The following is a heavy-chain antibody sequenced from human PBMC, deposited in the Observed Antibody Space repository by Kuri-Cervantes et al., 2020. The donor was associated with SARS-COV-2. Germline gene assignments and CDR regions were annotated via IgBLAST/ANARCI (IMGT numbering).Heavy chain of an antibody. V-gene: IGHV4-59*01. CDR1: GGSISSSY. Sequence: GSLSLTCTVSGGSISSSYWSWIRQPPGKGLEWIGYIYYSGSVSYNPSLMSRVTISVDTSKNQFSLRLTSVTAADTAVYYCTTVTPTSVFDFWGQGTLVTVSS. J-gene: IGHJ4*02. CDR3: TTVTPTSVFDF. D-gene: IGHD4-17*01. CDR2: IYYSGSV.